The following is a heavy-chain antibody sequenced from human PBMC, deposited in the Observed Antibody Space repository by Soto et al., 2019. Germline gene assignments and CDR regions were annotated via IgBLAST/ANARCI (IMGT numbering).Heavy chain of an antibody. Sequence: PSETLSLTCTVSGGSISSYYWSWIRQPPGKGLEWIGYISYSGSTNYNPSLRSRITISLDTSKNQFSLKLSSVTAADTAVYYCARGDCSSPSCYRHSGWFDPWGQGTPVTVSS. CDR2: ISYSGST. V-gene: IGHV4-59*01. D-gene: IGHD2-2*01. J-gene: IGHJ5*02. CDR3: ARGDCSSPSCYRHSGWFDP. CDR1: GGSISSYY.